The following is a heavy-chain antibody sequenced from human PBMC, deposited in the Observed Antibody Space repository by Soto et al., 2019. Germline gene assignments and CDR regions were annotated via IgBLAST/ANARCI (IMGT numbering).Heavy chain of an antibody. CDR2: ISHDGTNA. V-gene: IGHV3-30*18. CDR1: GFIFRSYG. D-gene: IGHD6-19*01. Sequence: QVQLVESGGGVVQPGTSLRLSCTAAGFIFRSYGVHWVRQAPGKGREWVAVISHDGTNAYYADAVNGRFTISRDNAKNTVYLQMNRLRGEDTAVYYCAKQGIEVAGTEYFDYWGQGALVTVAS. CDR3: AKQGIEVAGTEYFDY. J-gene: IGHJ4*02.